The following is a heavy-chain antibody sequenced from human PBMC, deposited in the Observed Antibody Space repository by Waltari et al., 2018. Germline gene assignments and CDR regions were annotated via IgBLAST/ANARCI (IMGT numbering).Heavy chain of an antibody. CDR3: ARMVRGVNGFDY. CDR1: GYTFTSYT. Sequence: QVQLVQSGAEVKKPGASVKVSCKASGYTFTSYTIKWLRQATGQGLEWMGWMNPNSGNTGYAQKFQGRVTMTRNTSISTAYMELSSLRSEDTAVYYCARMVRGVNGFDYWGQGTLVTVSS. V-gene: IGHV1-8*01. D-gene: IGHD3-10*01. CDR2: MNPNSGNT. J-gene: IGHJ4*02.